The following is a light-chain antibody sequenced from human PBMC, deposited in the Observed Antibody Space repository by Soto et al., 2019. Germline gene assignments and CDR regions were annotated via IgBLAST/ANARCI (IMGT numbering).Light chain of an antibody. V-gene: IGLV1-47*01. CDR3: AAWDDSLSGWV. CDR1: SSNIGSNY. J-gene: IGLJ3*02. CDR2: RNN. Sequence: QSVLTQPPSASGTPGQRVTISFSGSSSNIGSNYVYWYQQLPGTAPKLLIYRNNQRPSGVPDRFSGSKSGTSASLAISGLRSEVEADYYCAAWDDSLSGWVFGGGTKLTVL.